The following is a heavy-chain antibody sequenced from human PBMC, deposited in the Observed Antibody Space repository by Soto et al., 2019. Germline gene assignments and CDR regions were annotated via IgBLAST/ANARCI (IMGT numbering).Heavy chain of an antibody. CDR1: GYTFTTYG. V-gene: IGHV1-18*01. CDR2: ISGNNGNT. D-gene: IGHD4-4*01. Sequence: VKDSCKTSGYTFTTYGVSWVRQAPGLGLEWMGWISGNNGNTNSAPKFHGRVSMTTDTSTSTAYMALRSLRSDDTAVYYCSADLPGGYSNFFDYWGQGAQVTVSS. J-gene: IGHJ4*02. CDR3: SADLPGGYSNFFDY.